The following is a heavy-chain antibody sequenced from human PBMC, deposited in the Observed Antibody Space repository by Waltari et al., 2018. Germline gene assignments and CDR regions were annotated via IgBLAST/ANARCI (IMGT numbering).Heavy chain of an antibody. CDR3: ARDDGIRTVDY. D-gene: IGHD1-20*01. Sequence: EVQLVESGGGLVQPGGSLRLSCAASGFTFSSYWMSWVRQAPGKGLEWVANIKPDVSEEYSVDSVKGRFTISRDNAKNSLYLQMNSLRAEDTAVYYCARDDGIRTVDYWGQGTLVTVSS. J-gene: IGHJ4*02. CDR1: GFTFSSYW. CDR2: IKPDVSEE. V-gene: IGHV3-7*01.